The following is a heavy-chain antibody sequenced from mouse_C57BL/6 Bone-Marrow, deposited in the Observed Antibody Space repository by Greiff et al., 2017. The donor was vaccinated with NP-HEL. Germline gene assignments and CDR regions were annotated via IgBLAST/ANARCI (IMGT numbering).Heavy chain of an antibody. Sequence: VQRVESGAELVKPGASVKVSCKASGYTFTSYWMHWVKQRPGQGLEWIGRIHPSDSDTNYNQKFKGKATLTVDKSSSTAYMQLSSLTSEDSAVYYCAIFFYYDYDEGYAMDYWGQGTSVTVSS. D-gene: IGHD2-4*01. CDR1: GYTFTSYW. CDR3: AIFFYYDYDEGYAMDY. CDR2: IHPSDSDT. V-gene: IGHV1-74*01. J-gene: IGHJ4*01.